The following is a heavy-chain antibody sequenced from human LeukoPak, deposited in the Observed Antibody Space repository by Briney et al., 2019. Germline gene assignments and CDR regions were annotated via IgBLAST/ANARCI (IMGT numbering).Heavy chain of an antibody. V-gene: IGHV3-48*03. Sequence: GGSLRLSCAASGFTFSSYEMNWVRQAPGKGLEWVSYISSCGNTIYYADSVKGRFTISRDNAKISLYLQMNSLRVEDTAIYYCARSLGPTRPFDYWGQGTLLIVSS. D-gene: IGHD5-24*01. CDR3: ARSLGPTRPFDY. J-gene: IGHJ4*02. CDR2: ISSCGNTI. CDR1: GFTFSSYE.